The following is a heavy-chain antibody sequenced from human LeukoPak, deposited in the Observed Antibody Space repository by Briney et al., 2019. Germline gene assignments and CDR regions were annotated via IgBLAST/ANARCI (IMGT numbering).Heavy chain of an antibody. CDR3: VRTPPNWGFDY. V-gene: IGHV1-46*01. CDR2: INPSGGRT. J-gene: IGHJ4*02. Sequence: ASVKVSCKASGYTFANYYMHWVRQAPGQGLEWMGMINPSGGRTTYAQKFQGRVTMTSDSSIGTAFMELSSLRSEDTAIYYCVRTPPNWGFDYWGQGTLVTVSS. CDR1: GYTFANYY. D-gene: IGHD7-27*01.